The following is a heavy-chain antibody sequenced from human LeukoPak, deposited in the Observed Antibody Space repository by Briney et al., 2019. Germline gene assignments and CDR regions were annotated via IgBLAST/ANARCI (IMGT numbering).Heavy chain of an antibody. V-gene: IGHV3-23*01. Sequence: PGGSLRLSCAASGFTFSSYAMSWVRQAPGKGLEWVSAISGSGGSTYYADSVKGRFTISRDNSKNTLYLQMNSLRAEDTAVYYCAKDRAYCGGDCYVAFDIWGQGTMVTVSS. J-gene: IGHJ3*02. D-gene: IGHD2-21*02. CDR2: ISGSGGST. CDR3: AKDRAYCGGDCYVAFDI. CDR1: GFTFSSYA.